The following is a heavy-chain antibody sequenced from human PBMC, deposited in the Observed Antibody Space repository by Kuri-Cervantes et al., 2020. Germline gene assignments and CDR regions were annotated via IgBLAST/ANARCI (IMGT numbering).Heavy chain of an antibody. J-gene: IGHJ4*02. CDR3: AREELTLFGVVIYGFDY. Sequence: LRLSCTVSGGSISSGDYYWSWIRQPPGKGLEWIGYIYYSGSTYYNPSLKSRVTISVDTSKNQFSLQLNSVTPEDTAVYYCAREELTLFGVVIYGFDYWGQGVLVTVSS. CDR1: GGSISSGDYY. V-gene: IGHV4-30-4*01. CDR2: IYYSGST. D-gene: IGHD3-3*01.